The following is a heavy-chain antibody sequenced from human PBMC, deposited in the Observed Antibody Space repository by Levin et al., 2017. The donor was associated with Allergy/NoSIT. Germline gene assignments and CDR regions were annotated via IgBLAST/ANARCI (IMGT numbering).Heavy chain of an antibody. Sequence: GESLKISCAASGFTFSSYAMHWVRQAPGKGLEWVAVISYDGSNKYYADSVKGRFTISRDNSKNTLYLQMNSLRAEDTAVYYCARETGDCSSTSCYRYFDYWGQGTLVTVSS. CDR1: GFTFSSYA. CDR3: ARETGDCSSTSCYRYFDY. D-gene: IGHD2-2*01. CDR2: ISYDGSNK. J-gene: IGHJ4*02. V-gene: IGHV3-30-3*01.